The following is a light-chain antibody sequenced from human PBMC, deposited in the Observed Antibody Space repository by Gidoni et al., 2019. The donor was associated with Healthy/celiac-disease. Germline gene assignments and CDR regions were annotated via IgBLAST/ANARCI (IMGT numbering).Light chain of an antibody. CDR2: DAS. V-gene: IGKV3-11*01. CDR3: QQRSNWLLT. Sequence: EIVLTQSPATLSLSPGERATLSCRASQSVSSYLAWYQQKPGQAPRLLIYDASNRATGIPARFSGSGSGTDFTLTISILEPEDFAVYYCQQRSNWLLTFGGXTKVEIK. CDR1: QSVSSY. J-gene: IGKJ4*01.